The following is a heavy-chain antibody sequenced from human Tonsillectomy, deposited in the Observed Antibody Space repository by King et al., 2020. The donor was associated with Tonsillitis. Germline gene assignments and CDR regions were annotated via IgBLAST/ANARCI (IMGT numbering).Heavy chain of an antibody. CDR3: ARNPHGWFDS. V-gene: IGHV5-51*01. Sequence: VQLVESGAEVKKPGEYLKISCQGSGYSFSTYWIAWVRQMPGKGLELMGIIYPRDSDTRYRPSFEGQVTISVDKSMNTAYLQWSSLKTSDTAIYYCARNPHGWFDSWGQGTLVTVSS. J-gene: IGHJ5*01. CDR2: IYPRDSDT. CDR1: GYSFSTYW.